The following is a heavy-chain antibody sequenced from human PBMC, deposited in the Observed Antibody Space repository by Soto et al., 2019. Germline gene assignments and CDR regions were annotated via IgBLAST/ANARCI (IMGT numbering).Heavy chain of an antibody. CDR2: ITPLFGMA. CDR1: GDTFSNSA. Sequence: QVQLVQSGTEVKKPGSSVKVSCKASGDTFSNSAISWVRQAPGHGLEWVGGITPLFGMANYAQKFQGRVTITADKSTSTAYMELSSLRSEDTAVYYCARDSVTGDYWGQGTLVTVSS. J-gene: IGHJ4*02. D-gene: IGHD1-20*01. V-gene: IGHV1-69*17. CDR3: ARDSVTGDY.